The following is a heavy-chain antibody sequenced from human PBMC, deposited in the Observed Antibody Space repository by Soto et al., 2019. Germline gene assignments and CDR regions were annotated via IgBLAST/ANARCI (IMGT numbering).Heavy chain of an antibody. D-gene: IGHD6-13*01. CDR1: VFTFNGAW. V-gene: IGHV3-15*01. Sequence: WGSLRISCASSVFTFNGAWMSWVRQAPGKGLEWIGRIKSKTDGGTTDFAAPAKGRFSLSRDDSKNTVYLQMNSLKIEDTAVYYCTTGLAAAGTNYWGQGTLVTVSS. J-gene: IGHJ4*02. CDR2: IKSKTDGGTT. CDR3: TTGLAAAGTNY.